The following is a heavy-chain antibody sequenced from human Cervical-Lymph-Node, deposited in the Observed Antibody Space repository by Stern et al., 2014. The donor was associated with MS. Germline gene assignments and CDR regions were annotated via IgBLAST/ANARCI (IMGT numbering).Heavy chain of an antibody. Sequence: EVQLVESGGGLVQPGRSLRLSCAASGFTFDDYAMHWVRQAPGKGLEWVSGIRWNSGSIGYADSVKGRFTISRDNAKNSLYLQMNSLRAEDTALYYCAKDGGSYSAFQNWGQGTLVTVSS. CDR2: IRWNSGSI. CDR3: AKDGGSYSAFQN. J-gene: IGHJ1*01. V-gene: IGHV3-9*01. D-gene: IGHD1-26*01. CDR1: GFTFDDYA.